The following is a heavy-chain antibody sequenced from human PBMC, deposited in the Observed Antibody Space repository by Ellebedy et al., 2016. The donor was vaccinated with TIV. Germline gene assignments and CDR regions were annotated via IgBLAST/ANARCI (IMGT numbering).Heavy chain of an antibody. CDR1: GGSINSGTYY. Sequence: SETLSLTXTVSGGSINSGTYYWAWIRQPPGKGLEWIGNIYESGTTYFNPSLKSRVTISVDTSKNQFSLKLSSVTAADTAVYYCARGFMIVDYWGQGTLVTVSS. D-gene: IGHD3-16*01. CDR2: IYESGTT. CDR3: ARGFMIVDY. V-gene: IGHV4-39*07. J-gene: IGHJ4*02.